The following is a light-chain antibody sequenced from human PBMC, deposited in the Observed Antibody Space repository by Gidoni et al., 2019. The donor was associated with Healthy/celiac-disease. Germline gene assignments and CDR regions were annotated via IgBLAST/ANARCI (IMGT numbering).Light chain of an antibody. J-gene: IGKJ4*01. CDR2: GAS. V-gene: IGKV3-15*01. CDR3: QQYNNWPLT. CDR1: QIVSSN. Sequence: EILLTQSPATLSVSPGERATLSCRASQIVSSNLAWYQQKPGQAPRLLNYGASTGATVIPARFSGRGSRAVFTLTISRLQSEVVAVYYCQQYNNWPLTFGGGTKVEIK.